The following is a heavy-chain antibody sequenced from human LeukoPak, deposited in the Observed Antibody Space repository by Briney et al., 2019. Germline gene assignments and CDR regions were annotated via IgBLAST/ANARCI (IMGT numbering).Heavy chain of an antibody. D-gene: IGHD5-24*01. CDR3: ARGLATIPFDY. CDR1: GFTFSDYY. CDR2: ISSSGSTI. Sequence: GGSLRLSCAASGFTFSDYYMTWIRQAPGKGLEWVSYISSSGSTIYYTDSVKGRFTISRDNVKNSLYLQMNSLRAEDTAVFYCARGLATIPFDYWGQGTLVTVSS. V-gene: IGHV3-11*04. J-gene: IGHJ4*02.